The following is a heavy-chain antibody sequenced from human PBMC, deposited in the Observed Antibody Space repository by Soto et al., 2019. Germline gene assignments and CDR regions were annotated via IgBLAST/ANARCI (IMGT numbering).Heavy chain of an antibody. V-gene: IGHV4-39*01. CDR2: IYYGGST. J-gene: IGHJ2*01. CDR3: ARRGYFAGFGHFEL. Sequence: QLQLQESGPGLVKPSETLSLTCTVSGGSISSSSYFWGWIRQPPGKGLEWLGNIYYGGSTYYNPSLQSRFTISIDTSKNQFSLQLSSVTAADTAVYYCARRGYFAGFGHFELWGRGTLVTVSS. CDR1: GGSISSSSYF. D-gene: IGHD3-9*01.